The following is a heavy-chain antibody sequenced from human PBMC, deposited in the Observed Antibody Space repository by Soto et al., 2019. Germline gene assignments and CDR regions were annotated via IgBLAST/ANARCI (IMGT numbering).Heavy chain of an antibody. CDR3: ARALGKYYDFWSGYSTQFDY. CDR2: ISAYNGNT. V-gene: IGHV1-18*01. CDR1: GYTFTSYG. Sequence: QVQLVQSGAEVKKPGASVKVSCKASGYTFTSYGISWVRQAPGQGLEWMGWISAYNGNTNYAQKLEGRVTMTTVTSTSTAYMELRSLRSDDTAVYYCARALGKYYDFWSGYSTQFDYWGQGTLVTVSS. J-gene: IGHJ4*02. D-gene: IGHD3-3*01.